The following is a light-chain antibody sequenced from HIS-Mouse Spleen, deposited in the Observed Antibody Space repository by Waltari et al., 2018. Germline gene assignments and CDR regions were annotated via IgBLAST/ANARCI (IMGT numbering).Light chain of an antibody. CDR1: NIGSKS. J-gene: IGLJ1*01. Sequence: SYVLTQPPSVSVAPGQTARITCGGNNIGSKSVHLYQQKPGQAPVLVVYDDSDRPPGIPERFSGSNSGNTATLTISRVEAGDEADYYCQVWDSSSDPSYVFGTGTKVTVL. CDR3: QVWDSSSDPSYV. V-gene: IGLV3-21*02. CDR2: DDS.